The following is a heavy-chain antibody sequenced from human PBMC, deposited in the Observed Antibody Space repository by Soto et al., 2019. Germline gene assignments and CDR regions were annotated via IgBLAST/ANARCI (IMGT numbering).Heavy chain of an antibody. Sequence: GSLRLSCAASGFSFSNYAMNWVRRAPGKGLEWVSAISAGGSNTKYADSVKGRFTISSNNSKNTLYLQMNGLRADDTAVYYCAKEYSTSFDYGGQGTPVTVS. V-gene: IGHV3-23*01. CDR1: GFSFSNYA. CDR2: ISAGGSNT. D-gene: IGHD6-6*01. J-gene: IGHJ4*02. CDR3: AKEYSTSFDY.